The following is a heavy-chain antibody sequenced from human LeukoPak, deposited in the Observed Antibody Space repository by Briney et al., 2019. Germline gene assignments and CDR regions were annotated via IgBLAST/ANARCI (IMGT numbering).Heavy chain of an antibody. CDR3: ARDKVEGGYYMDV. Sequence: SETLSLTCTVSGGSISSHYWSWIRQTPGKGLEWIGYIYYTGISNYNPSLKSRLTISVDTSKNQFSLKLSSVTAADTAVCFCARDKVEGGYYMDVWGTGTTVTVSS. V-gene: IGHV4-59*11. D-gene: IGHD3-16*01. J-gene: IGHJ6*03. CDR2: IYYTGIS. CDR1: GGSISSHY.